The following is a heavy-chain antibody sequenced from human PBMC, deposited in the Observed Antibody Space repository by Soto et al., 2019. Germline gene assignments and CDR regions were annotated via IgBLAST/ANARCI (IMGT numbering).Heavy chain of an antibody. D-gene: IGHD6-13*01. J-gene: IGHJ2*01. CDR2: IWYDGSNK. V-gene: IGHV3-33*01. CDR1: GFTFSSYG. Sequence: QVQLVESGGGVVQPGRSLRLSCAASGFTFSSYGMHWVRQAPGKGLEWLAVIWYDGSNKYYADSVKGRFTISRDNSKNTLYLQMNSLRAEDTAVYYCAREGPGIAADRYFDLWGRGTMVTVSS. CDR3: AREGPGIAADRYFDL.